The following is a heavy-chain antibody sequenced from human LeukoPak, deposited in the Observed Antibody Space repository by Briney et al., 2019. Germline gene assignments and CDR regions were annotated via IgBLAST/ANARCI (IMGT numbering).Heavy chain of an antibody. D-gene: IGHD2-15*01. CDR1: GGSVSSGSYH. J-gene: IGHJ6*02. CDR3: ARDPVGHCSGGSCPPGYYYGMDV. V-gene: IGHV4-61*02. CDR2: IYTNGIA. Sequence: PSQTLSLTCTVSGGSVSSGSYHWSWIRQPAGKGLEWIVRIYTNGIAHYNPSLKSRVTMSIDTSKNQFSLKLSSVTAADTAVYYCARDPVGHCSGGSCPPGYYYGMDVWGQGTTVTVSS.